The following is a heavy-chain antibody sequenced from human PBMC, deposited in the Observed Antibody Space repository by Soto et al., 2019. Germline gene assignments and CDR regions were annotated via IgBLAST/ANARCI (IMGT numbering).Heavy chain of an antibody. CDR1: GYTFTNYA. D-gene: IGHD2-2*02. Sequence: GASVKVSCKASGYTFTNYAMHWVRQAPGQRLEWMGWINAGNGNTKYSQKFQGRVTITRDTSASTAYMELSSLRSEDTAVYYCAKSATVPAAIAYWGQGTLVTVSS. V-gene: IGHV1-3*01. J-gene: IGHJ4*02. CDR3: AKSATVPAAIAY. CDR2: INAGNGNT.